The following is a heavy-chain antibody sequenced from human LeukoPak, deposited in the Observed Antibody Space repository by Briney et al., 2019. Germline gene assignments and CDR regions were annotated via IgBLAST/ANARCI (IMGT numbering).Heavy chain of an antibody. CDR3: ARRAGAYSHPYDY. CDR2: ISGSGGNT. Sequence: PGGSLRLSCAASGFTFNTYGMSWVRQAPGKGLEWVSAISGSGGNTYYADSVKGRFTISRDNSKNTLYLQMNSLRAEDTAVYYCARRAGAYSHPYDYWGQGTLVTVSP. J-gene: IGHJ4*02. V-gene: IGHV3-23*01. CDR1: GFTFNTYG. D-gene: IGHD4/OR15-4a*01.